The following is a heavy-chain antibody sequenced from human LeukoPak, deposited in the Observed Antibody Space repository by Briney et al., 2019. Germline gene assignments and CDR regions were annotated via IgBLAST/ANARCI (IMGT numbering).Heavy chain of an antibody. V-gene: IGHV3-7*04. Sequence: GGSLRLSCAASGLTFSSYWMTWVRQAPGKGLEWVATIKYDGSETYYVDSVRGRFSISRDNAKNSLYLQMNSLSAEDTAVYYCAREGVGATMANWGQGTLVTVSS. J-gene: IGHJ4*02. CDR3: AREGVGATMAN. CDR2: IKYDGSET. CDR1: GLTFSSYW. D-gene: IGHD1-26*01.